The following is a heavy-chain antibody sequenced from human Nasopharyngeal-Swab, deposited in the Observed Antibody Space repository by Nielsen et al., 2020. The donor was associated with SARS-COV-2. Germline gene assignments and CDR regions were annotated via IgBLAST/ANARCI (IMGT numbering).Heavy chain of an antibody. Sequence: WVRQAPGQGLEWMRVIGASAGTTTYAQNFQGRVTMTRDTSTSTVYMELSSLTSEDTTVYYCARSAPYCSGGSCHPPYNWFDPWGQGTLVTVSS. CDR3: ARSAPYCSGGSCHPPYNWFDP. V-gene: IGHV1-46*01. D-gene: IGHD2-15*01. J-gene: IGHJ5*02. CDR2: IGASAGTT.